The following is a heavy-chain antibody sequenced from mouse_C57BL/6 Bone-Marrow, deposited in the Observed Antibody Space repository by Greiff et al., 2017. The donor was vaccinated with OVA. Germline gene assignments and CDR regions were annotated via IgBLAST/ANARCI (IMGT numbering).Heavy chain of an antibody. CDR1: GYTFTSYW. CDR2: IDPSDSYT. J-gene: IGHJ3*01. Sequence: QVQLQQPGAELVKPGASVKLSCKASGYTFTSYWMQWVKQRPGQGLEWIGEIDPSDSYTNYNQKFKGKATLTVDTSSSTAYMQLNSLTSEDSAVYYCGSAGFAYWCQGNVVTVTA. V-gene: IGHV1-50*01. CDR3: GSAGFAY.